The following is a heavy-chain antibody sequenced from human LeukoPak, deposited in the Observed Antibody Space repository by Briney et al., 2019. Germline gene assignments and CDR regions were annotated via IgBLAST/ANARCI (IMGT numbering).Heavy chain of an antibody. CDR3: ARTPYDILTGYSYYYYGMDV. J-gene: IGHJ6*04. Sequence: SETLSLTCTVSGGSISSGGYYWSWIRQHPGKGLEWIGYIYYSGSTYYNPSLKSRVTISVDTSKNQFSPKLSSVTAADTAVYYCARTPYDILTGYSYYYYGMDVWGKGTTVTVSS. V-gene: IGHV4-31*03. CDR2: IYYSGST. CDR1: GGSISSGGYY. D-gene: IGHD3-9*01.